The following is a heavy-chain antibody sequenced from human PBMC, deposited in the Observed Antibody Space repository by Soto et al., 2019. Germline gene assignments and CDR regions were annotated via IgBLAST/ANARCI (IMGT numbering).Heavy chain of an antibody. CDR3: ARLPLDSSGYFALYYFDY. J-gene: IGHJ4*02. CDR1: GYSFTSYW. CDR2: IYPGDSDT. V-gene: IGHV5-51*01. D-gene: IGHD3-22*01. Sequence: GESLKISCKGSGYSFTSYWIGWVRQMPGKGLEWMGIIYPGDSDTRYSPSFQGQVTISADKSISTAYLQWSSLKASDTAMYYCARLPLDSSGYFALYYFDYWGQGTLVTVSS.